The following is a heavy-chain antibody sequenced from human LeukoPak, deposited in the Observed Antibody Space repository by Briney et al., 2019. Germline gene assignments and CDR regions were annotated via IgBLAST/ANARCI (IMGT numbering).Heavy chain of an antibody. CDR1: GGCISSYY. CDR3: ARDRCSSTSCDYEEPNGFDP. D-gene: IGHD2-2*01. CDR2: IYTSGST. J-gene: IGHJ5*02. V-gene: IGHV4-4*07. Sequence: SETLSLTCTVSGGCISSYYWSWIRQPAGEGLEWLGRIYTSGSTNYNPSLKSRVTTSVDTCKNQFSLKLSSVTAADTAVEYCARDRCSSTSCDYEEPNGFDPWGQGTLVTVSS.